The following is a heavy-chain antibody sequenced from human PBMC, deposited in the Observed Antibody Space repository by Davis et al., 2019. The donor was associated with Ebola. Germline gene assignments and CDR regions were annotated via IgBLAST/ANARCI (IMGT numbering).Heavy chain of an antibody. CDR1: AFSVRSIY. V-gene: IGHV3-66*02. D-gene: IGHD5-18*01. Sequence: GESLKISCAASAFSVRSIYVTWVRQAPGKGLEWISVIYSDGTTYYADSVKGRFTISRDNSKNTLYLQMDSLRAEDTAVYYCAKVGAMVLYWGQGTLVTVSS. CDR2: IYSDGTT. J-gene: IGHJ4*02. CDR3: AKVGAMVLY.